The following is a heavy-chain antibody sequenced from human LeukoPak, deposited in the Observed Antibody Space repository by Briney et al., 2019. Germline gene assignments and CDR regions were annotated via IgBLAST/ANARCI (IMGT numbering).Heavy chain of an antibody. CDR2: ISWNSGSI. Sequence: PGGSLRFSCAASGSTFDDYAMHWVRQAPGKGLEWVSGISWNSGSIGYADSVKGRFTISRDNAKNSLYLQMNSLRAEDTALYYCAKEKGYYDILTGYSPFDYWGQGTLVTVSS. V-gene: IGHV3-9*01. J-gene: IGHJ4*02. CDR1: GSTFDDYA. CDR3: AKEKGYYDILTGYSPFDY. D-gene: IGHD3-9*01.